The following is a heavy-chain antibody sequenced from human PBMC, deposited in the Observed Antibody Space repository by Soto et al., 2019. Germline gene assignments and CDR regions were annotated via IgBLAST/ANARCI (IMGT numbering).Heavy chain of an antibody. CDR3: AKGPSPVPSGSYDY. Sequence: PGGSLRLSCADSGFTFSSYAMSWVRQAPGKGLEWVSAISGSGGSTYYADSVKGRLTISRDNSKNTLYLQMNSLRAEDTAVYYCAKGPSPVPSGSYDYWGQGTLVTVSS. V-gene: IGHV3-23*01. CDR1: GFTFSSYA. D-gene: IGHD1-26*01. J-gene: IGHJ4*02. CDR2: ISGSGGST.